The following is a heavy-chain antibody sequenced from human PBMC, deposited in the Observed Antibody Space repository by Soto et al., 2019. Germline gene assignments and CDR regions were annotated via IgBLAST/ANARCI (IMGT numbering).Heavy chain of an antibody. CDR3: PTGSGWTSDH. D-gene: IGHD6-19*01. Sequence: QVQLQESGPGLVKPSETLSLTCTASGGSISNYYWNWIRQPPGKGLEWIGNIHNSENTNFNPSLMRRLTISLDTSNNQCSLKMNSVTAADTAVYYCPTGSGWTSDHWGRGTLVTVSS. CDR2: IHNSENT. V-gene: IGHV4-59*08. CDR1: GGSISNYY. J-gene: IGHJ4*02.